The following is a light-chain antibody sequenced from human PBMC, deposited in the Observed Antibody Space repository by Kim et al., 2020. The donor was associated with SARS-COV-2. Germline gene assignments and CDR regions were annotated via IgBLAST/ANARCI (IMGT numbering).Light chain of an antibody. CDR1: QDSRND. CDR3: LQHSTYPIT. Sequence: ASVGGRATITGGARQDSRNDLGWYQQNPGRATKRLIYGASSVQSGVPSRFSGSGSGTEFTLTISSVQPEDFATYCCLQHSTYPITFGQGTRLEIK. V-gene: IGKV1-17*01. CDR2: GAS. J-gene: IGKJ5*01.